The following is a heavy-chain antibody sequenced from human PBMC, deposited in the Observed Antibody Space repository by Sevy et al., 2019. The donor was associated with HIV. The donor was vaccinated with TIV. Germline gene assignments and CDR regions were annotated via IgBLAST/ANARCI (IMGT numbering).Heavy chain of an antibody. D-gene: IGHD3-22*01. Sequence: GGSLRLSCAASGFTFSSYAMSWVRQAPGKGLEWVSAISGSGGSTYYADSVKGRFTISRDNSKNTLYLQMNSLRAEDTAVYYCAKDKNYYDSSGYYPTSKIAPPSPYYYMDVWGKGTTVTVSS. CDR3: AKDKNYYDSSGYYPTSKIAPPSPYYYMDV. CDR2: ISGSGGST. CDR1: GFTFSSYA. V-gene: IGHV3-23*01. J-gene: IGHJ6*03.